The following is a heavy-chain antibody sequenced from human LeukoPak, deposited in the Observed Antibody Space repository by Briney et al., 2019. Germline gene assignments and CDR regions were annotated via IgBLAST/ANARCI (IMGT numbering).Heavy chain of an antibody. D-gene: IGHD3-3*01. J-gene: IGHJ4*02. CDR3: VRGQTIDY. Sequence: GGSLRLSCTTSGFAFSNYWMYWVRQAPGKGLVWVSRIKSDGSDITYTDTVEGRFTISRENVKNTLYLQMNSLRDEDTAVYYCVRGQTIDYWGQGTLVTVSS. CDR1: GFAFSNYW. V-gene: IGHV3-74*01. CDR2: IKSDGSDI.